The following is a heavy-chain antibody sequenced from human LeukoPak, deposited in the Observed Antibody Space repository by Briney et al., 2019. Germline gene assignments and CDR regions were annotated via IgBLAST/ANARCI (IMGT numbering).Heavy chain of an antibody. V-gene: IGHV3-33*01. J-gene: IGHJ5*02. CDR1: GFTFSSYG. Sequence: GGSPRLSCAASGFTFSSYGMHWVRQAPGKGLEWVAVIWYDGSNKYYADSVKGRFTISRDNSKNTLYLQMNSLRAEDTAVYYCARDKNAGCSSTSCYWFDPWGQGTLVTVSS. CDR2: IWYDGSNK. D-gene: IGHD2-2*01. CDR3: ARDKNAGCSSTSCYWFDP.